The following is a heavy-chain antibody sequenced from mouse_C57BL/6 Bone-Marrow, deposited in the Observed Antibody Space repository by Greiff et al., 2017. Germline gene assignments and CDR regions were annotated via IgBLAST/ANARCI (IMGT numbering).Heavy chain of an antibody. CDR3: ARKGDYGSRGDY. V-gene: IGHV1-81*01. Sequence: QVQLQQSGAELARPGASVKLSCKASGYTFTSYGISWVKQRTGQGLEWIGVIYPRSGNTYYNEKFKGKDTLTADKSSSTAYMELRSLTSEDSAVFFCARKGDYGSRGDYWGQGTTLTVSS. CDR2: IYPRSGNT. J-gene: IGHJ2*01. D-gene: IGHD1-1*01. CDR1: GYTFTSYG.